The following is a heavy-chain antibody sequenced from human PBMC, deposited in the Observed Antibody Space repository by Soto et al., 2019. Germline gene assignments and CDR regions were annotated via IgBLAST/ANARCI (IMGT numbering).Heavy chain of an antibody. Sequence: EVQLVESGGGLVQPGGSLRLSCVASGFTVSRNYMSWVRQAPGKGLEWVSGIYSDGTTDYADSVKGRFTISRDNSKNTLYLKVISLRAEDTAVYYCARDPLAITYSAYGMDVWGQGTTVTVSS. D-gene: IGHD1-20*01. CDR2: IYSDGTT. CDR3: ARDPLAITYSAYGMDV. J-gene: IGHJ6*02. CDR1: GFTVSRNY. V-gene: IGHV3-66*01.